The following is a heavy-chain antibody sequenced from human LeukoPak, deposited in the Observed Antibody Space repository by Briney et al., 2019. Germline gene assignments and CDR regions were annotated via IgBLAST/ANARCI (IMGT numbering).Heavy chain of an antibody. D-gene: IGHD3-22*01. CDR1: GGSVSSSNFY. Sequence: PSETLSLTCTVSGGSVSSSNFYWGWIRQPPGKGLEWIGSIYYSGSTYDNPSLKSRVTISVDTSKNQFSLKLSSVTAADTAVYYCARGRDSSGYYYGSWRRYFDYWGQGTLVTVSS. V-gene: IGHV4-39*07. J-gene: IGHJ4*02. CDR2: IYYSGST. CDR3: ARGRDSSGYYYGSWRRYFDY.